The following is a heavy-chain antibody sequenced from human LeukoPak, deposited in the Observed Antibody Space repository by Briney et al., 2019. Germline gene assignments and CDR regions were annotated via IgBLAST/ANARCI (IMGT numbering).Heavy chain of an antibody. CDR2: LSGSGGAT. J-gene: IGHJ6*03. Sequence: PGGSLRLSCEASEFTFSRFAMSWIRQPPATGLEWVSTLSGSGGATHYADSVMGRFTNPRDNSKDTLYLQMDNLRADDTAIYYCAKHLGSHSFLFYYMDVWGKGTSVIVSS. CDR3: AKHLGSHSFLFYYMDV. D-gene: IGHD2-21*01. CDR1: EFTFSRFA. V-gene: IGHV3-23*01.